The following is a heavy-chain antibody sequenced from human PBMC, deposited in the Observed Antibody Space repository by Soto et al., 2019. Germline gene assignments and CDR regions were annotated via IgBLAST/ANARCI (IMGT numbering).Heavy chain of an antibody. J-gene: IGHJ5*02. V-gene: IGHV3-30-3*01. CDR3: ARGLVVTAKGWFDL. CDR2: VSYDGNRK. D-gene: IGHD2-21*02. Sequence: QVQLVQSGGGVVQPGRSLRLPCEASGFTFSSYSMNWVRQTPGKGLEWVAVVSYDGNRKYYADSVKGRFTISRDNAKNTLYLQMDKLRIEDTAVYYCARGLVVTAKGWFDLWGQGTRVTVSP. CDR1: GFTFSSYS.